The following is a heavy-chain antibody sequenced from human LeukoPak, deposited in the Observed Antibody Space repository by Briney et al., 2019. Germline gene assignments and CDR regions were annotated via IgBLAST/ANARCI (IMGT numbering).Heavy chain of an antibody. CDR1: GGSISSHY. Sequence: SETLSLTCTVSGGSISSHYWSWFRQPAGKGLEWIGRIFTSGSTNYNPSLKSRVTMSVDTSKNQFSLKLSSVTAADTAVYYCARDRGESSSWPYYFDYWGQGTLVTVSS. V-gene: IGHV4-4*07. D-gene: IGHD6-13*01. CDR3: ARDRGESSSWPYYFDY. CDR2: IFTSGST. J-gene: IGHJ4*02.